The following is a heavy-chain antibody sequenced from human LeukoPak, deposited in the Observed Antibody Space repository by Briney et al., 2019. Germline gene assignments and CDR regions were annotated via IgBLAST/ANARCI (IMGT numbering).Heavy chain of an antibody. CDR1: GYTFTSYD. V-gene: IGHV1-8*01. D-gene: IGHD6-13*01. J-gene: IGHJ4*02. CDR2: MNPNSGNT. CDR3: ARAAAAGTDFDY. Sequence: ASVNVSCKASGYTFTSYDINWVRQATGQGREWMGWMNPNSGNTGYAQKFQGRVTMTRNTSISTAYMELSSLRSEDTAVYYCARAAAAGTDFDYWGQGTLVTVSS.